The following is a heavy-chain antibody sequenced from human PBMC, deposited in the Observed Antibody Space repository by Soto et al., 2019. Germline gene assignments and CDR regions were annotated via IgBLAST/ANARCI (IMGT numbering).Heavy chain of an antibody. V-gene: IGHV3-21*01. Sequence: GGSLRLSCAASGFTFSSYSMNWVRQAPGKGLEWVSSISSSSSYIYYADSVKGRFTISRDNAKNSLYLQMNSLRAEDTAVYYCARVFLADDAFDIWGQGTMVTVSS. CDR3: ARVFLADDAFDI. CDR1: GFTFSSYS. CDR2: ISSSSSYI. D-gene: IGHD3-3*01. J-gene: IGHJ3*02.